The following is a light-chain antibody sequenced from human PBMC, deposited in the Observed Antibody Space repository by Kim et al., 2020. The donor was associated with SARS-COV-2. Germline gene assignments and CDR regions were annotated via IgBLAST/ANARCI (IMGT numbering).Light chain of an antibody. CDR1: SSRSYY. CDR3: NSRDSSG. Sequence: AVAGAVGQTVRITCQGDSSRSYYASWYKQKPEQAPVLVLYGKNSRPSGIPDRFAGSSSGNTASLTITGAQAEDEAEYYCNSRDSSGFGGGTKLTVL. CDR2: GKN. V-gene: IGLV3-19*01. J-gene: IGLJ3*02.